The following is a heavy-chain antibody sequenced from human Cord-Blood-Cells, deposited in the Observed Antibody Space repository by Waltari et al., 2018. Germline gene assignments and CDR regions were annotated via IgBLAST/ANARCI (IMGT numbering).Heavy chain of an antibody. Sequence: EVQLVESGGGLVKPGGSLRLSCAASGFTFSSYSMNCVRQAPGKGLEWVSSISSSSSYIYYADSVKGRFTISRDNAKNSLYLQMNSLRAEDTAVYYCASLTGDDDAFDIWGQGTMVTVSS. CDR3: ASLTGDDDAFDI. J-gene: IGHJ3*02. CDR2: ISSSSSYI. CDR1: GFTFSSYS. V-gene: IGHV3-21*01. D-gene: IGHD7-27*01.